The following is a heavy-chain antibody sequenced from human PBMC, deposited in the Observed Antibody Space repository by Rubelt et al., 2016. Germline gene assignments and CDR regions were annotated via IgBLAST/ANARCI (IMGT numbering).Heavy chain of an antibody. J-gene: IGHJ4*02. Sequence: QVQLQESGPGLVKPSQTLSLTCAVSGGSISSGGYSWSWIRQPPGKGLEWIGYIYYSGSTYFNSSLKSRVTISLDTSKNQCSLKVSPVTAADTAVYYGAASTARLTTDFDYWGQGTLVTVSS. CDR1: GGSISSGGYS. CDR3: AASTARLTTDFDY. CDR2: IYYSGST. V-gene: IGHV4-30-4*07. D-gene: IGHD1-14*01.